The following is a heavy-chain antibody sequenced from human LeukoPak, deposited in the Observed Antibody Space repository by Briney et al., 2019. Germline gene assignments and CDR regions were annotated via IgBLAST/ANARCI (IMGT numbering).Heavy chain of an antibody. J-gene: IGHJ4*02. CDR1: GGSFSGYC. V-gene: IGHV4-34*01. Sequence: SETLSLTCAVYGGSFSGYCWSWIRQPPGKGLEWIGEINHSGSTNYNPSLKSRVTISVDTSKNQFSLKLSSVTAAETAVYYCARGRSYWGQGTLVTVSS. CDR3: ARGRSY. CDR2: INHSGST.